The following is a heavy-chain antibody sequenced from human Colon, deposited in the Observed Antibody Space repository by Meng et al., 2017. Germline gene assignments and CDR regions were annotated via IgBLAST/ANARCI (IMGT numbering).Heavy chain of an antibody. CDR3: AREFGGLRSFEY. Sequence: QVQLVQSGAEVKKPGASVTVSCKAAGYTFTTYALHWVRQAPGQTLEWMGWINAGNGDTEYSQNFQGRVTLTRDTSASTAYMELTSLRSEDTAVYYCAREFGGLRSFEYWGRGTLVTVSS. CDR2: INAGNGDT. V-gene: IGHV1-3*01. D-gene: IGHD3-10*01. J-gene: IGHJ4*02. CDR1: GYTFTTYA.